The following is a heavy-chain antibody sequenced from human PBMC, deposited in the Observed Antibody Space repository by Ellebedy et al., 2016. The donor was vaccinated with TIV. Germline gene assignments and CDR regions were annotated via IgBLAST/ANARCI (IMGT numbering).Heavy chain of an antibody. CDR3: APGGGNGAFDY. J-gene: IGHJ4*02. D-gene: IGHD4-23*01. CDR2: ISYDGSNK. Sequence: GESLKISXAASGFTFSSYGMHWVRQAPGKGLEWVAVISYDGSNKYYADSVKGRFTISRDNSKNTLYLQMNSLRAEDTAVYYCAPGGGNGAFDYWGQGTVVTVCS. CDR1: GFTFSSYG. V-gene: IGHV3-30*03.